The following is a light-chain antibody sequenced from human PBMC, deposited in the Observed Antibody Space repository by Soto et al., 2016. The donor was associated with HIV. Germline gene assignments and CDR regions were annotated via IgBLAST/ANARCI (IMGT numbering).Light chain of an antibody. CDR3: QVWDSSSDHVV. CDR1: NIGSKS. Sequence: SYELTQPPSVSVAPGKTARITCGGNNIGSKSVHWYQQKPGQAPVLVVYDDTDRPSGIPERFSGSNSADTATLTINRVEAGDEADYYCQVWDSSSDHVVFGGGTKLTVL. CDR2: DDT. J-gene: IGLJ2*01. V-gene: IGLV3-21*03.